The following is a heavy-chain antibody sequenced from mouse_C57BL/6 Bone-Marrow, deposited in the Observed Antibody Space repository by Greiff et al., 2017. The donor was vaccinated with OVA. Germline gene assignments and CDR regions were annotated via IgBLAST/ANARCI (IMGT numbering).Heavy chain of an antibody. V-gene: IGHV10-3*01. Sequence: EVMLVESGGGLVQPKGSLKLSCAASGFTFNTYAMHWVRQAPGKGLEWVARIRSKSSNYATYYADSVKDRFTISRDDSQSMLYLQMNNLKTEDAAMYYCAGGPAWFAYWGQGTLVTVSA. CDR2: IRSKSSNYAT. CDR1: GFTFNTYA. J-gene: IGHJ3*01. CDR3: AGGPAWFAY.